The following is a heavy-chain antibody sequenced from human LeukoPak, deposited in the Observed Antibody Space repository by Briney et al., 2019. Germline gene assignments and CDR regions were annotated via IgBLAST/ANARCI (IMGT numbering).Heavy chain of an antibody. J-gene: IGHJ5*02. V-gene: IGHV5-51*01. Sequence: GESLKISFKGFGYRFANDWIVWVRQIPGKGLGWMGIIYPDDSDTSYSPSFRGQVTISADKSMSTDYLQWSSLAASDTAMYYCARRAPQSYFDPWGQGTLVTVSS. D-gene: IGHD3-16*01. CDR1: GYRFANDW. CDR3: ARRAPQSYFDP. CDR2: IYPDDSDT.